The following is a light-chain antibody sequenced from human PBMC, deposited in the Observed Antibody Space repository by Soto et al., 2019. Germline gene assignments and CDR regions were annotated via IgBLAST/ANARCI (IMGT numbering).Light chain of an antibody. Sequence: QSALTQPTSVSGSPGQSITISCTGNHNDIGTYDYVSWYQQHPGRAPRLLIHGVTTRPSGISDRFSASKSGLTASLTISGLQHEDEADYYCSSFTSNRIYVFGTGTKVTVL. J-gene: IGLJ1*01. CDR1: HNDIGTYDY. CDR2: GVT. CDR3: SSFTSNRIYV. V-gene: IGLV2-14*03.